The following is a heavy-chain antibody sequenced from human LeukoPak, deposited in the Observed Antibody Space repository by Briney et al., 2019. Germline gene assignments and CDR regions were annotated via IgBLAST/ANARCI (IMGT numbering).Heavy chain of an antibody. Sequence: ASVKVSCKASGYTFISYYIHWVRRAPGQGLEWMGIINPSGGGTTYAQKFQGRVTVTRDTSTSTVYMELSSLTSEDTAVYYCARVPYESTVTTGWFDPWGQGTLVTVSS. CDR3: ARVPYESTVTTGWFDP. J-gene: IGHJ5*02. V-gene: IGHV1-46*01. D-gene: IGHD4-17*01. CDR1: GYTFISYY. CDR2: INPSGGGT.